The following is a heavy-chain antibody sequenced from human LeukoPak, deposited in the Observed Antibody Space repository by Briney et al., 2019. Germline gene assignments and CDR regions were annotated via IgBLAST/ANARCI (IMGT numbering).Heavy chain of an antibody. V-gene: IGHV1-46*01. CDR3: ARAQHPNFDWLLYYYYYYGMDV. Sequence: ASVKVSCKASGYTFTSYYMHWVRQAPGQGLEWMGIINPSGGSTSYAQKFQGRVTMTRDTSTSTVYMELSSLRSDDTAVYYCARAQHPNFDWLLYYYYYYGMDVWGQGTTVTVSS. CDR1: GYTFTSYY. J-gene: IGHJ6*02. D-gene: IGHD3-9*01. CDR2: INPSGGST.